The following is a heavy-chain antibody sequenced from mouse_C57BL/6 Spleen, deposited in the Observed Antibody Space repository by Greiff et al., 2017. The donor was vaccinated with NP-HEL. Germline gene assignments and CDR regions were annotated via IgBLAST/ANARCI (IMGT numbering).Heavy chain of an antibody. V-gene: IGHV1-47*01. CDR3: AIGHYYGSSYNY. D-gene: IGHD1-1*01. Sequence: VQLQQPGAELVKPGASVKMSCKASGYTFTTYPIAWMKQNHGKSLEWIGHFHPYNVDTKYNEKFKGKATLTVEKSSSTVYLELSRLTSDDSAVDYCAIGHYYGSSYNYWGKGTTLTVSS. CDR2: FHPYNVDT. J-gene: IGHJ2*01. CDR1: GYTFTTYP.